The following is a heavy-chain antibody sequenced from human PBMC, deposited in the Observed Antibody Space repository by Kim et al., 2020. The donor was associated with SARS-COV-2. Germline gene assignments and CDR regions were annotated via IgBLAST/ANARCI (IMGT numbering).Heavy chain of an antibody. J-gene: IGHJ4*02. CDR2: IGGSDGVV. CDR1: GLNFNIQY. CDR3: APLHFYSSAH. Sequence: GGSLRLSCAASGLNFNIQYMTWVRQAPGKGLEWVSFIGGSDGVVSYADSVRGRFAISRDNARNTVYLQMNSLRAEDTAIYYCAPLHFYSSAHWGQETLVTVSS. V-gene: IGHV3-48*03. D-gene: IGHD6-19*01.